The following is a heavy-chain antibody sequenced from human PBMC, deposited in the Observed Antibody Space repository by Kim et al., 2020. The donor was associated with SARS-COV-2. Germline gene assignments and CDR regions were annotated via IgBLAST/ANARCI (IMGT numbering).Heavy chain of an antibody. V-gene: IGHV3-7*01. Sequence: GGSLRLSCAASGFTFSSYWMSWVRQAPGKGLEWVANIKQDGSEKYYVDSVKGRFTISRDNAKNSLYLQMNSLRAEDTAVYYCARGHEQQLGYSTPFDYWGQGTLVTVSS. CDR1: GFTFSSYW. CDR3: ARGHEQQLGYSTPFDY. D-gene: IGHD6-13*01. J-gene: IGHJ4*02. CDR2: IKQDGSEK.